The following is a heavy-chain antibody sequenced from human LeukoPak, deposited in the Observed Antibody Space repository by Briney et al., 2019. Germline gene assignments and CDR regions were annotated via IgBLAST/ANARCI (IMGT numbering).Heavy chain of an antibody. CDR3: ARARHYGFWSGYYGGMYYYYGMDV. CDR2: MNPNSGNT. V-gene: IGHV1-8*01. J-gene: IGHJ6*02. Sequence: ASVKVSCKASGYTFTSYDINWVRQATGQGLEWMGWMNPNSGNTGYAQKFQGRVTMTRNTSISTAYMELSSLRSEDTAVYYCARARHYGFWSGYYGGMYYYYGMDVWGQGTTVTVSS. CDR1: GYTFTSYD. D-gene: IGHD3-3*01.